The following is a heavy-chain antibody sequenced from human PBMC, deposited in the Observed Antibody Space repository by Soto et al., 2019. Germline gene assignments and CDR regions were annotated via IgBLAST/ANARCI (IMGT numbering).Heavy chain of an antibody. J-gene: IGHJ6*02. Sequence: ASVKVSCKASGYTFTSYGISWVRQAPGQGLEWMGWISAYNGNTNYAQKLQGRVTMTTDTSTSTAYMELRSLRSDDTAVYYCARDSRAVAAAGTVDYYYYGMDVWGQGTTVTVSS. V-gene: IGHV1-18*01. CDR3: ARDSRAVAAAGTVDYYYYGMDV. D-gene: IGHD6-13*01. CDR2: ISAYNGNT. CDR1: GYTFTSYG.